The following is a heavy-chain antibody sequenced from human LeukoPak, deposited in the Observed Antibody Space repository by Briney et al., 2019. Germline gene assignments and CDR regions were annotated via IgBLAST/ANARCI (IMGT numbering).Heavy chain of an antibody. CDR2: ISSSSSYI. CDR3: ARDSGLRWLRQPFDY. CDR1: GFTFSSYS. J-gene: IGHJ4*02. D-gene: IGHD5-12*01. Sequence: GGSLRLSCAASGFTFSSYSMNWVRQAPGKGLEWVSSISSSSSYIYYADSVKGRFTISRDNAKNSLYLQMNSLRAEDTAVYYCARDSGLRWLRQPFDYWGQGTLVTVSS. V-gene: IGHV3-21*01.